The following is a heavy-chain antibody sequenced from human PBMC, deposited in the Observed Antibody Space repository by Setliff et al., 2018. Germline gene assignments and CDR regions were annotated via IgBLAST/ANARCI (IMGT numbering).Heavy chain of an antibody. Sequence: GGSLRLSCAASGFTFSNYARSWVRQAPGKGLEWVSGIAGSGASTYYADSVKGRFTISRDNSKNTLYLQMNSLRAEETAVYYCARCSGGCYWGKGTTVTVSS. CDR1: GFTFSNYA. CDR3: ARCSGGCY. V-gene: IGHV3-23*01. J-gene: IGHJ6*04. CDR2: IAGSGAST. D-gene: IGHD2-15*01.